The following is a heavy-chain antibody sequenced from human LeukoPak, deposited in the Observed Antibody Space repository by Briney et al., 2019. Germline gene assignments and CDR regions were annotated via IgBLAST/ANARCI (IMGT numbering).Heavy chain of an antibody. V-gene: IGHV4-61*02. J-gene: IGHJ4*02. Sequence: SETLSLTCTVSGGSISSGSYYWSWIRQPAGKGLEWIGRIYTSGSTNYNPSLKSRVTISVDTSKNQFSLKLSSVTAADTAVYYCAREAMVRGVIRWGQGTLVTVSS. CDR3: AREAMVRGVIR. CDR2: IYTSGST. D-gene: IGHD3-10*01. CDR1: GGSISSGSYY.